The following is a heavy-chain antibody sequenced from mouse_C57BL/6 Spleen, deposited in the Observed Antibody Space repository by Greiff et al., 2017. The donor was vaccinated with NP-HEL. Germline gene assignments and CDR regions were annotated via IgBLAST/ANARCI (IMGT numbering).Heavy chain of an antibody. Sequence: QVQLQQSGAELVRPGASVTLSCKASGYTFTDYEMHWVKQTPVHGLEWIGAIDPETGGTAYNQKFKGKAILTADKSSSTAYMELRSLTSEDSAVYYCTRGGLYYDSYFDYWGQGTTLTVSS. CDR1: GYTFTDYE. D-gene: IGHD2-4*01. CDR2: IDPETGGT. CDR3: TRGGLYYDSYFDY. J-gene: IGHJ2*01. V-gene: IGHV1-15*01.